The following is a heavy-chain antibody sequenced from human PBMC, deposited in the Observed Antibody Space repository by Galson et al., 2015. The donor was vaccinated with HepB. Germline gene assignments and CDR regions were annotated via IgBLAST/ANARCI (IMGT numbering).Heavy chain of an antibody. CDR1: GFTFSDHA. Sequence: SLRLSCAASGFTFSDHAMHWVRQAPGKGLEWVAVIWYDGRDQKYADSVRGRFTISRDNSRNTLYLQMSSLRVEDTALYYCAKLDSSGCSWGQGTLVTVSS. V-gene: IGHV3-30-3*02. CDR2: IWYDGRDQ. D-gene: IGHD3-22*01. CDR3: AKLDSSGCS. J-gene: IGHJ4*02.